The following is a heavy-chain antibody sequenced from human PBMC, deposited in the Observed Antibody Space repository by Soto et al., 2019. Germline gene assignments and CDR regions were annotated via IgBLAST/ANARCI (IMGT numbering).Heavy chain of an antibody. Sequence: TLSLTCPSSGVSISNAAYSWSWIRQPPGKGLEWIGYIYPSGMPFYNPSLRSRVTISIDRSNDQFSLNLKSVTAADTAVYYCARERGGYGLFDSWGQGTLVTVSS. CDR1: GVSISNAAYS. J-gene: IGHJ4*02. CDR2: IYPSGMP. D-gene: IGHD5-18*01. V-gene: IGHV4-30-2*01. CDR3: ARERGGYGLFDS.